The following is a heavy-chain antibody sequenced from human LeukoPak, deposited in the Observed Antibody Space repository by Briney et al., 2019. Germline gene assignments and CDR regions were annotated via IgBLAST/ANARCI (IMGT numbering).Heavy chain of an antibody. D-gene: IGHD4-17*01. V-gene: IGHV3-53*01. CDR3: ARGTTTVTLDY. J-gene: IGHJ4*02. Sequence: GGSLRLSCAASGFTVSSNYMSWVRQASGKGLEWVSVIYSGGSTYYADSVKGRFTISRDNSKNTLYLQMNSLRAEDAAVYYCARGTTTVTLDYWGQGTLVTVSS. CDR1: GFTVSSNY. CDR2: IYSGGST.